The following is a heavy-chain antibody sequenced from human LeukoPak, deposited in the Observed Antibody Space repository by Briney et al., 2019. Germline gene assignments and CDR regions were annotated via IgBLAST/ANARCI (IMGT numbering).Heavy chain of an antibody. D-gene: IGHD3-10*01. J-gene: IGHJ5*02. Sequence: GSSLRLSCAASGFTFSSYGMHWVRQAPGKGLEWVACIWYDGSNKYYADSVKGRFTISRDNSKNTLYLQMNSLRAEDTAVYYCARDRTDGSGRIFDPWGQGTLVTVSS. CDR3: ARDRTDGSGRIFDP. V-gene: IGHV3-33*01. CDR2: IWYDGSNK. CDR1: GFTFSSYG.